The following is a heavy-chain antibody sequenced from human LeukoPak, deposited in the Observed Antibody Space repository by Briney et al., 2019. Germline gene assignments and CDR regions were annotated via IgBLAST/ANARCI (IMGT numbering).Heavy chain of an antibody. J-gene: IGHJ4*02. CDR3: AKSRLAAAGAASDY. CDR2: ISRNGDTT. D-gene: IGHD6-13*01. V-gene: IGHV3-23*01. Sequence: GGSLRLSCAASGFTFANYAMSWVRQAPGKGLEFVSSISRNGDTTFYADSVKGRFTISRDNSKDTLYLQMDRLRADDAAVYYCAKSRLAAAGAASDYWGQGTLVTVSS. CDR1: GFTFANYA.